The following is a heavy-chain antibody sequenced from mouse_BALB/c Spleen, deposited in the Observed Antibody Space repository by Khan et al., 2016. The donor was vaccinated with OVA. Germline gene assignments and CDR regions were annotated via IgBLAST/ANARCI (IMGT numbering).Heavy chain of an antibody. V-gene: IGHV3-6*02. Sequence: EVKLLESGPGLVKPSQSLSLTCSVTDYSITSGYYWNWIRQFPGNKLEWMGYISYDGSNHYKPSLKNRISITRDTSKHQCFLKLNSVTTEDTATYYWASPHRYDGYYFDYWGQGTTLTVSS. CDR1: DYSITSGYY. D-gene: IGHD2-14*01. CDR3: ASPHRYDGYYFDY. J-gene: IGHJ2*01. CDR2: ISYDGSN.